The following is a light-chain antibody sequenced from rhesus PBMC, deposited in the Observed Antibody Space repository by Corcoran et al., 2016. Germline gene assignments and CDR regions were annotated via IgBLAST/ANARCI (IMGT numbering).Light chain of an antibody. CDR1: QSVSSS. V-gene: IGKV3-42*02. CDR2: DAS. Sequence: EIVLTQSPATLSLSPGERATLSRRASQSVSSSLAWYQQKHGQAPRLLTYDASSRATGIPDSVSARGSGTDFTLAFSSLEPEDFGFYYCQQYSNWLTFGGGTKVGLK. J-gene: IGKJ4*01. CDR3: QQYSNWLT.